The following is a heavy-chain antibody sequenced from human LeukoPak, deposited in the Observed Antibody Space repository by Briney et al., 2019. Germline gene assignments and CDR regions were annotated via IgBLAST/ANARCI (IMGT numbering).Heavy chain of an antibody. CDR2: IESDGSRT. CDR3: ARLANGGYYFDY. D-gene: IGHD2-8*01. V-gene: IGHV3-74*03. CDR1: GFTFSSTW. Sequence: PGGSLRLSCAASGFTFSSTWMHWVRQVPGKELVWVARIESDGSRTTYAESVKGRFTISRDNAKNSLYLQMNSLRAEDTAVYYCARLANGGYYFDYWGQGTLVTVSS. J-gene: IGHJ4*02.